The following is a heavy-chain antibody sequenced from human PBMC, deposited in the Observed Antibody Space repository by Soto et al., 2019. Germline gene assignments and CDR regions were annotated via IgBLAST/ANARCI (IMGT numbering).Heavy chain of an antibody. J-gene: IGHJ3*02. CDR3: ARDIFPGLSGYSAFDI. CDR2: INPSGGST. V-gene: IGHV1-46*01. D-gene: IGHD3-3*01. CDR1: GYTFASYY. Sequence: ASVKVSCEASGYTFASYYMHWVRQAPGQGLEWMGIINPSGGSTSYAQKFQGRVTMTRDTSTSTVYLELSSLSSEDTAVYYCARDIFPGLSGYSAFDIWGQGTMVTVSS.